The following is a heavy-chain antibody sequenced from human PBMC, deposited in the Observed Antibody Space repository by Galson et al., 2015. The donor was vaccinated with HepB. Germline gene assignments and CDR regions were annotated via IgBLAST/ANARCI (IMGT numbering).Heavy chain of an antibody. Sequence: SVKVSCKASGYTFTSYGISWVRQAPGQGLEWMGWISAYNGNTNYAQKLQGRVTMTTDTSTSTAYMELRSLRSDDTAVYYCARDYYDSSGSTTPFDYWGQGTLVTVSS. D-gene: IGHD3-22*01. V-gene: IGHV1-18*04. CDR1: GYTFTSYG. CDR3: ARDYYDSSGSTTPFDY. J-gene: IGHJ4*02. CDR2: ISAYNGNT.